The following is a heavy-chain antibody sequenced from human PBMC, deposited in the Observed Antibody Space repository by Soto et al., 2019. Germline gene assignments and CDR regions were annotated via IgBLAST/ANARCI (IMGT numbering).Heavy chain of an antibody. CDR3: GRFTFDCSAWTNPRYFHS. V-gene: IGHV4-34*01. CDR2: INHSGFA. D-gene: IGHD2-21*01. Sequence: QVQLQQWGAGLLKPAETLSLTCAVYGGSFSGYYWSWIRQPPGNGLEWIGEINHSGFANYNPSLKSRVTLSADTSKNQFSLTLSFVTAADTAVYYCGRFTFDCSAWTNPRYFHSWGQGTLMTVSS. CDR1: GGSFSGYY. J-gene: IGHJ5*01.